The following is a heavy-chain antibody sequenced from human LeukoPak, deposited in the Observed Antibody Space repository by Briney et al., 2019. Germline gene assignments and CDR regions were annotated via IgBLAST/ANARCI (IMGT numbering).Heavy chain of an antibody. V-gene: IGHV4-39*01. D-gene: IGHD3-16*01. Sequence: SETLSLTCTVSGGSISSSSYYWGWIRPPPGKGLAWIGSIYYSGSTYYNPSLKSRVTISVDTSKNQFSLKLSSVTAADTAVYYCARHFGVLGGAFDIWGQGTMVTVSS. CDR3: ARHFGVLGGAFDI. CDR2: IYYSGST. CDR1: GGSISSSSYY. J-gene: IGHJ3*02.